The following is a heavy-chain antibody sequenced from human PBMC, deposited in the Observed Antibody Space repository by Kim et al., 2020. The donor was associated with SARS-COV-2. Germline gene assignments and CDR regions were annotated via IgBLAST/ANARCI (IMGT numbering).Heavy chain of an antibody. CDR2: IYPGDSDT. CDR3: ARRLSGAACDYFDY. CDR1: GYNFSKNW. D-gene: IGHD3-10*01. V-gene: IGHV5-51*01. J-gene: IGHJ4*02. Sequence: GESLKISCKGSGYNFSKNWIAWVRQMPGKGLEWMGSIYPGDSDTRYSPSFQGQVIISVDKAISTAYLQWSSLKASDTAIYYCARRLSGAACDYFDYWGRGTLVTVSS.